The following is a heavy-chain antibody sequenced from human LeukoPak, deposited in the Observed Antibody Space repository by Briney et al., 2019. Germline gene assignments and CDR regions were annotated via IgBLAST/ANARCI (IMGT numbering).Heavy chain of an antibody. CDR3: AKLLIGSYRAFWFDP. CDR1: GFTFSSYA. D-gene: IGHD1-26*01. CDR2: ISGSGGST. Sequence: GGSLRLSCAASGFTFSSYAMSWVRQAPGKGLEWVSAISGSGGSTYYADSVKGRFTISRDNSKNTLYLQMNSLRAEDTAVYYCAKLLIGSYRAFWFDPWGQGTLVTVSS. V-gene: IGHV3-23*01. J-gene: IGHJ5*02.